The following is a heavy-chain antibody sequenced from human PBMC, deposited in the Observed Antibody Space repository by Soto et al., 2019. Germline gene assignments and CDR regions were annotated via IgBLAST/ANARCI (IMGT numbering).Heavy chain of an antibody. CDR2: IYHSGST. CDR3: ARAAMGGSSWPFDY. CDR1: GGSISSSNW. Sequence: QVQLQESGPGLVKPSGTLSLTCAVSGGSISSSNWWSWVRQPPGKGLEWIGEIYHSGSTNYKPSLKSRVNISVDKSKSQFSLKLSSVTAADTAVYYCARAAMGGSSWPFDYWGQGTLVTVSS. V-gene: IGHV4-4*02. D-gene: IGHD6-13*01. J-gene: IGHJ4*02.